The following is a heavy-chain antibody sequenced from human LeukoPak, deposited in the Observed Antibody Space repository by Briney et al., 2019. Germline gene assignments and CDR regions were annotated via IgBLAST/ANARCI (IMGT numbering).Heavy chain of an antibody. J-gene: IGHJ4*02. CDR3: ATGGGYFYGSGSYYPY. V-gene: IGHV1-2*02. D-gene: IGHD3-10*01. CDR1: GYTFTDYY. Sequence: GASVKVSCKASGYTFTDYYMHWVRQAPGQGLEWMGWINPNSRGTDSAQKFQGRFSMTRDTSISTAYMELSRLRSDDTAVYYCATGGGYFYGSGSYYPYWGQGTLVTVSS. CDR2: INPNSRGT.